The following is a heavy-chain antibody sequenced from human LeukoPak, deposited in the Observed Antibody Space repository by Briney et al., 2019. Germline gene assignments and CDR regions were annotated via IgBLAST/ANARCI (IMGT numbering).Heavy chain of an antibody. CDR1: GGSITNTNY. CDR3: AREGGPYRPLDY. Sequence: SGTLSLTCGVSGGSITNTNYWTWVRPPPGKRLEWIGEVNLQGSTNYNPSLMGRVAISVDKSENHVSLQLTSVTAADTAVYYCAREGGPYRPLDYSGQGTLVTVSS. J-gene: IGHJ4*02. CDR2: VNLQGST. V-gene: IGHV4-4*02.